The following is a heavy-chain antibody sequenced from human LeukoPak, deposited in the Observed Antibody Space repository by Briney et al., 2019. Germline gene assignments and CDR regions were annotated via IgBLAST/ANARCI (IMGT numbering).Heavy chain of an antibody. V-gene: IGHV4-59*01. Sequence: SETLSLTCTVSGDSIMSYYWSWIRQPPGKGLEWLGYIHHSGSTNHNPYLKSRLTISVDTSKNQFSLELSSVTAADTALYYCARATAGSGYYFDYWTREPWSPS. CDR3: ARATAGSGYYFDY. J-gene: IGHJ4*02. CDR2: IHHSGST. D-gene: IGHD6-13*01. CDR1: GDSIMSYY.